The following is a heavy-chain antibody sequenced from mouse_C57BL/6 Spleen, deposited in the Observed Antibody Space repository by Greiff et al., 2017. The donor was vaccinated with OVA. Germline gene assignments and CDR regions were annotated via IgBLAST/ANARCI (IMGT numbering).Heavy chain of an antibody. V-gene: IGHV1-81*01. CDR3: ARSEFITTVVADFDY. J-gene: IGHJ2*01. Sequence: VMLVESGAELARPGASVKLSCKASGYTFTSYGISWVKQRTGQGLEWIGEIYPRSGNTYYNEKFKGKATLTADKSSSTAYMELRSRTSEDSAVYFCARSEFITTVVADFDYWGQGTTLTVSS. CDR2: IYPRSGNT. CDR1: GYTFTSYG. D-gene: IGHD1-1*01.